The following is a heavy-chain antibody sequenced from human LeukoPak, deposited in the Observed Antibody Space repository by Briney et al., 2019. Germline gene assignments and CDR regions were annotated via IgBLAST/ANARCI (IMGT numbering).Heavy chain of an antibody. CDR1: GYIFTGYY. CDR2: LHPNNGAT. V-gene: IGHV1-2*02. Sequence: ASAKVSCKASGYIFTGYYMKWVRQAPGQGLEWMGWLHPNNGATNYAQKFQGRITLTRDPSISTAYMELSSLTSDDTAVYFCARWQEGSGTYYIDHWGQGTLVTVSS. J-gene: IGHJ4*02. D-gene: IGHD3-10*01. CDR3: ARWQEGSGTYYIDH.